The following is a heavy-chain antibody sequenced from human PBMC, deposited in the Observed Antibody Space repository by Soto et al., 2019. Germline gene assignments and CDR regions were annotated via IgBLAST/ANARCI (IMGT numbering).Heavy chain of an antibody. V-gene: IGHV4-31*03. J-gene: IGHJ4*01. Sequence: QVQLQESGPGLVKPSQTLSLTCSVSGGSISRGGYYWSWIRQHPGKGLEWIGYLYYTGSTSYNPSMKSRLTLAVDTSKNQFYLKRSSVTAAYTAVYYWESFRGWPTYYFYYGGHGTLVPVSS. CDR3: ESFRGWPTYYFYY. CDR1: GGSISRGGYY. D-gene: IGHD6-19*01. CDR2: LYYTGST.